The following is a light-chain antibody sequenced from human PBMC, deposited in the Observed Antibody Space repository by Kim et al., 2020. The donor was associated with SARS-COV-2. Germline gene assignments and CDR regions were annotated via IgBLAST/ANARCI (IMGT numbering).Light chain of an antibody. CDR1: QSVSSSY. CDR2: GAS. CDR3: QQYGSSPSYS. V-gene: IGKV3-20*01. J-gene: IGKJ2*03. Sequence: SPGERATLSCRARQSVSSSYLAWYQQKPGQAPRLLIYGASSRATGIPDRFSGSGSGTDFTLTISRLEPEDFAVYYCQQYGSSPSYSFGQGTKLEIK.